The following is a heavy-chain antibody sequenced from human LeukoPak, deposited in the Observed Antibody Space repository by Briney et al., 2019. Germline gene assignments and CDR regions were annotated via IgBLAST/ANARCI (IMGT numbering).Heavy chain of an antibody. CDR3: TRAVAGTDDFDY. V-gene: IGHV3-73*01. J-gene: IGHJ4*02. CDR2: IRSKANNYAT. CDR1: GFTFSGSA. Sequence: GGSLRLSCAASGFTFSGSAMHWVRQASGKGLEWVGRIRSKANNYATAYAASVKGRFTISRDDSKNTAYLQMNSLKTKDTAVYYCTRAVAGTDDFDYWGQGTLVTVSS. D-gene: IGHD6-19*01.